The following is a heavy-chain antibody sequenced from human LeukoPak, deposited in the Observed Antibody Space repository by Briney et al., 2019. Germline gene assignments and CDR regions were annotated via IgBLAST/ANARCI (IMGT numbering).Heavy chain of an antibody. CDR1: GGSFSSYA. CDR2: IIPIFGIA. D-gene: IGHD5-18*01. V-gene: IGHV1-69*04. Sequence: SVKVSCKACGGSFSSYAISWVRQAPGQGLEWMGRIIPIFGIANYAQKFQGTVTITADKSTSTAYMELSSLRSEDTAAYYCATDTARAGTYYYGMDVWGQGTTVTVSS. J-gene: IGHJ6*02. CDR3: ATDTARAGTYYYGMDV.